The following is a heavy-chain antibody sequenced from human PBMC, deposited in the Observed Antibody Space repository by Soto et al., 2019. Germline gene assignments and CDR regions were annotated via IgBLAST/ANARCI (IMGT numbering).Heavy chain of an antibody. D-gene: IGHD2-2*01. Sequence: SETLSLTCTVSCGSISSYYWSWIRQPAGKGLEWIGYIYYSGSTTYNPSLKSRVTISVDMSKNQFSLKLRSVTAVDTAVSYCARAGRYCSSTRCRDNCFVPWAQETRDTVS. CDR3: ARAGRYCSSTRCRDNCFVP. J-gene: IGHJ5*02. CDR2: IYYSGST. CDR1: CGSISSYY. V-gene: IGHV4-59*01.